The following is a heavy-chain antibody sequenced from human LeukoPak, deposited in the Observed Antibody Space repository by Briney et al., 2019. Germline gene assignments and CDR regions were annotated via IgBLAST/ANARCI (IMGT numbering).Heavy chain of an antibody. CDR3: AKGLWGVYYYGMDV. V-gene: IGHV3-23*01. CDR1: GFTFSSYA. Sequence: GGSLRLSCVASGFTFSSYAMSWVRQAPGKGLEWVSAISASGGSTHNADSVKGRFTISRDNSKNTLYLQLDSLRAEDTAVYFCAKGLWGVYYYGMDVWGQGTTVTVSS. D-gene: IGHD3-16*01. J-gene: IGHJ6*02. CDR2: ISASGGST.